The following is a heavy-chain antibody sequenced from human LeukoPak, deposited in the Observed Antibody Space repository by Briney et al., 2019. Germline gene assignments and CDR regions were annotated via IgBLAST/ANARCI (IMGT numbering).Heavy chain of an antibody. CDR2: INPSGGST. Sequence: ASVKVSCKASGYTFTTYYMHWVRQAPGQGLEWMGIINPSGGSTSYAQKFQGRVTMTRDMSTSTVYMELSSLRSEDTAVYYCARDAMDTAMARWTINNWFDPWGQGTLVTVSS. D-gene: IGHD5-18*01. J-gene: IGHJ5*02. CDR1: GYTFTTYY. CDR3: ARDAMDTAMARWTINNWFDP. V-gene: IGHV1-46*01.